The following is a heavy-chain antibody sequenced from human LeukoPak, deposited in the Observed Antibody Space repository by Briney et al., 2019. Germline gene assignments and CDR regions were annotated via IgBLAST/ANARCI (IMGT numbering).Heavy chain of an antibody. CDR1: GYTFTSYG. J-gene: IGHJ3*02. V-gene: IGHV1-18*01. D-gene: IGHD6-19*01. CDR3: ARAAAVVPVDGAFDI. CDR2: ISAYNGNT. Sequence: ASVKVSCKASGYTFTSYGISWVRQAPGQGLEWMGWISAYNGNTNYAQKLQGRVTMTTDTSTSTAYMELRSLRSDDTAVYCCARAAAVVPVDGAFDIWGQGTMVTVSS.